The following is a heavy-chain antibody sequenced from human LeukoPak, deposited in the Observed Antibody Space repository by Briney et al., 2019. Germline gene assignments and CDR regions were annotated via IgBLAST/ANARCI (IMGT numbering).Heavy chain of an antibody. Sequence: GGSLRLSCAASGFTFSSYSMNWVRQAPGKGLEWVSSISSSSSYIYYADSVKGRFTISRDNAKNSLYLQMNSLRAEDTAVYYCARSPLFARGCYFDYWGQGTLVTVSS. CDR3: ARSPLFARGCYFDY. V-gene: IGHV3-21*01. CDR2: ISSSSSYI. CDR1: GFTFSSYS. D-gene: IGHD3-3*01. J-gene: IGHJ4*02.